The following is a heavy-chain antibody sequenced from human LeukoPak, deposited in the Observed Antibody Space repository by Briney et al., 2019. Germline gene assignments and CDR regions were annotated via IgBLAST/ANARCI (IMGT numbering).Heavy chain of an antibody. Sequence: GGSLRLSCAASGFTFSSYSMNWVRQAPGKGLEWVSSISSSSSYIYYADSVKGRFTISRDNAKNSLYLQMNSLRAEDTALYYCAKGGGVGANFDYWGQGTLVTVSS. CDR3: AKGGGVGANFDY. CDR1: GFTFSSYS. CDR2: ISSSSSYI. J-gene: IGHJ4*02. D-gene: IGHD1-26*01. V-gene: IGHV3-21*04.